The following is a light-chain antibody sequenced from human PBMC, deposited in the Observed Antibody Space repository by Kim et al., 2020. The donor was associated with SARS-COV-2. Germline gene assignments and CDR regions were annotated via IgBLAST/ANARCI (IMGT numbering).Light chain of an antibody. V-gene: IGKV1-5*01. CDR2: DAS. Sequence: SASVGDRISITCRASQSISSRLAWYQQKPGQAPKLLIYDASTLEGGVPSRFSGGGSGTEFTLTITSLQPDDFASYSCQHYHSYPLTFGGGTKLEI. CDR1: QSISSR. CDR3: QHYHSYPLT. J-gene: IGKJ4*01.